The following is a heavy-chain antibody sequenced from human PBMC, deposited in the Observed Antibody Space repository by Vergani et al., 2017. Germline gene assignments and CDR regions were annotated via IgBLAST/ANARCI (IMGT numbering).Heavy chain of an antibody. V-gene: IGHV3-23*04. D-gene: IGHD5-18*01. CDR3: AKIPGGYGYGDSGGXFDF. CDR2: ISGSGGST. J-gene: IGHJ4*02. CDR1: GFTFSSYA. Sequence: EVQLVESGGVVVQPGGSLRLSCAASGFTFSSYAMSWVRPAPGKGLEWVSAISGSGGSTYYADSMKGRFTISRDNSKNTLYLQMSSLRGEDTAVYYCAKIPGGYGYGDSGGXFDFWGQGTLVTVSS.